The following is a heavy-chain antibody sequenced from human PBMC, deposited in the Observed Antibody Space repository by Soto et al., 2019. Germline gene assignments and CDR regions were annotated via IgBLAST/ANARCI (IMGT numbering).Heavy chain of an antibody. V-gene: IGHV4-59*08. CDR2: IHYSGST. J-gene: IGHJ5*02. CDR3: ARSHHVYDFWSGFLFDP. D-gene: IGHD3-3*01. CDR1: GGSISTYY. Sequence: SETLSLTCLVSGGSISTYYWSWIRQPPGMGLEWIGYIHYSGSTKYNPSLKSRVAISVDTSKNEFSLKLSYVTAADTAVYYCARSHHVYDFWSGFLFDPWGQGTLVTVSS.